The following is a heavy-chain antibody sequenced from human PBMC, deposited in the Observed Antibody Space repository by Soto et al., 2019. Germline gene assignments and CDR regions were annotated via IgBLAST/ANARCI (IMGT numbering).Heavy chain of an antibody. D-gene: IGHD4-17*01. V-gene: IGHV4-61*01. CDR2: IYFSGRT. CDR1: GGSVSGGSYY. J-gene: IGHJ6*02. Sequence: QVQLQESGPGLVKPSETLSLTCTVSGGSVSGGSYYWNWIRQPPGKGLEWIGYIYFSGRTNYNPSLKSRVTIPKDTSKNQFSQNLTSATAADTAVYYCSRDVDFGEEDVWGQGTRVTVPS. CDR3: SRDVDFGEEDV.